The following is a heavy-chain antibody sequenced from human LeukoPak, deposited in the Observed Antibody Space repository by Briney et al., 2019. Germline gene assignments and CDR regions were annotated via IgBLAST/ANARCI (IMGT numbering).Heavy chain of an antibody. J-gene: IGHJ5*02. D-gene: IGHD3-3*01. CDR1: GGTFSSYA. CDR2: IIPSFGTI. V-gene: IGHV1-69*06. Sequence: SVKVSCKASGGTFSSYAISWVRQAPGQGLEWMGGIIPSFGTINYAQKFRGRVTMTEDTSTDTAYMELSSLRSEDTAVYYCANLGDFWSGYYPNWFDPWGQGTLVTVSS. CDR3: ANLGDFWSGYYPNWFDP.